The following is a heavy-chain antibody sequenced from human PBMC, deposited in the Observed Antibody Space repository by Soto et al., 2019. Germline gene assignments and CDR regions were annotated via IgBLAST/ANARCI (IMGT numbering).Heavy chain of an antibody. D-gene: IGHD3-3*01. CDR2: IIPILGIA. CDR1: GGTFSSYT. V-gene: IGHV1-69*02. CDR3: ARVSFSGFWSGYFNY. Sequence: GASVKVSCKASGGTFSSYTISWVRQAPGQGLEWMGRIIPILGIANYAQKFQGRVTITANKSTSTAYMELSSLRSEDTAVYYCARVSFSGFWSGYFNYWGQGTLVTVSS. J-gene: IGHJ4*02.